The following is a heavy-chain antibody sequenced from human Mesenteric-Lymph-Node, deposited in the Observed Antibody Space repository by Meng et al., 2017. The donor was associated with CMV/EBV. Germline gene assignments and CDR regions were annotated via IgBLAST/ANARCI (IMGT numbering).Heavy chain of an antibody. J-gene: IGHJ6*02. D-gene: IGHD1-14*01. Sequence: ASVKVSCKASGYSFTTYGMNWVPQAPGQGLEWMGWFNTYTGNPTYAQGFTGRFVFSMDTSASTAYLQISSLRSEDTAVYYCARGGIPSSNLYGMDVWGQGTTVTVSS. CDR2: FNTYTGNP. CDR3: ARGGIPSSNLYGMDV. V-gene: IGHV7-81*01. CDR1: GYSFTTYG.